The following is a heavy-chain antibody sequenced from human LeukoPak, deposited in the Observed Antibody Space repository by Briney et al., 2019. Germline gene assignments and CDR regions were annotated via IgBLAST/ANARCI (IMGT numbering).Heavy chain of an antibody. CDR3: ARTLAVAGRVRYFDY. D-gene: IGHD6-19*01. J-gene: IGHJ4*02. CDR2: IIPIFGTA. Sequence: SVKVSCKASGGTFSSYAISWVRQAPGQGLEWMGGIIPIFGTASYAQKFQGRVTITADESTSTAYMELSSLRSEDTAVYYCARTLAVAGRVRYFDYWGQGTLVTVSS. V-gene: IGHV1-69*13. CDR1: GGTFSSYA.